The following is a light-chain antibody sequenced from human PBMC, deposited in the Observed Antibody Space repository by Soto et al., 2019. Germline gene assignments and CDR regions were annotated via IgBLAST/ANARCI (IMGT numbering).Light chain of an antibody. V-gene: IGKV1-9*01. CDR3: QQLFMYPPT. J-gene: IGKJ1*01. Sequence: IQLTQSPSSLSASVGDRFTITCRASQGIINYLAWYQQKTGKAPKLLIYGASTLQSGVPSRLSGSGYGTDFTLTVSSMQTEDFATYYCQQLFMYPPTFGPGTKVDI. CDR2: GAS. CDR1: QGIINY.